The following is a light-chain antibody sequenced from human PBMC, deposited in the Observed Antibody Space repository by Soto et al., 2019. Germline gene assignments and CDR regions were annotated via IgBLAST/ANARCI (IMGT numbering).Light chain of an antibody. V-gene: IGKV1-5*01. Sequence: DIQMTQSPSTLSAPVGDRVTITCRASQSISGWLAWYQQKPGKAPKLLIYNASSLKSGVPSRFSGSGSGTEFTLTISSLQPDDFATYYCQQYNSYSRTFGQGTKVDIK. J-gene: IGKJ1*01. CDR1: QSISGW. CDR3: QQYNSYSRT. CDR2: NAS.